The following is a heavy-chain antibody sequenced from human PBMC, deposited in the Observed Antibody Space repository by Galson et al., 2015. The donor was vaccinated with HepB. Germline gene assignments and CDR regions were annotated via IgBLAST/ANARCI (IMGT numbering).Heavy chain of an antibody. J-gene: IGHJ4*02. Sequence: SLRLSCAASGFTFSSYAMHWVRQAPGKGLEYVSAISSNGGSTYYADSVKGRFTISRDNSKNTLYLQMSSLRAEDTAVYYCVKDAVVVITDYFDYWGQGTLVTVSS. CDR2: ISSNGGST. CDR1: GFTFSSYA. CDR3: VKDAVVVITDYFDY. D-gene: IGHD3-22*01. V-gene: IGHV3-64D*06.